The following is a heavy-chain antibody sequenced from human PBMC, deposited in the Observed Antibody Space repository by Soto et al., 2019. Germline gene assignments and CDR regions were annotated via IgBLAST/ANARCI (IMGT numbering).Heavy chain of an antibody. CDR1: GYTFTGYY. V-gene: IGHV1-2*04. J-gene: IGHJ6*02. Sequence: QVQLVQSGAEVKKPGASVKVYCKASGYTFTGYYMHWVRHAPGQGLEWMGWINPNSGGTNYAQKFQCWVTMTRNTSISTAYMELSRLRSDDTAVYYCARTQSGQRAPGVYYYYGMDVWGQGTTVTVSS. CDR3: ARTQSGQRAPGVYYYYGMDV. CDR2: INPNSGGT. D-gene: IGHD7-27*01.